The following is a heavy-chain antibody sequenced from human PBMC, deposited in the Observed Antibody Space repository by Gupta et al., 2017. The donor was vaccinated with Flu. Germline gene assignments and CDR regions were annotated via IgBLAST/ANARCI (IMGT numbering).Heavy chain of an antibody. CDR2: ISSSATTI. V-gene: IGHV3-48*02. Sequence: EVQLVESGGGLVQPGGSLRLSCVASGFTLTSYTMTWVRQAPGKGLEWLSYISSSATTIYYADSVKGRFTISRDTAQNSLFLQMNSLRDEDTAVYYCAREFSLSVPAPGYWGQGTLVTVSA. CDR3: AREFSLSVPAPGY. J-gene: IGHJ4*02. CDR1: GFTLTSYT. D-gene: IGHD3-16*02.